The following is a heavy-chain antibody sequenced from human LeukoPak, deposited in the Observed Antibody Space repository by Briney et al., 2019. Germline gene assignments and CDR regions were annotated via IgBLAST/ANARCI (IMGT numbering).Heavy chain of an antibody. Sequence: PGGSLRLSCGASGFTFSSYAMNWVRQAPGKGLEWVSSISGGSGTTHYADSVKGRFTISRDNSKNTLYLQMNSLRAEDTALSYCAKGFSTIWYDDAFDIWGQGTEVTVSS. V-gene: IGHV3-23*01. CDR1: GFTFSSYA. CDR3: AKGFSTIWYDDAFDI. D-gene: IGHD6-13*01. J-gene: IGHJ3*02. CDR2: ISGGSGTT.